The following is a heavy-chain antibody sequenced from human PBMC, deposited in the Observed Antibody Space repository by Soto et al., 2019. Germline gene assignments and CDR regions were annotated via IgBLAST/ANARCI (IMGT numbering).Heavy chain of an antibody. CDR3: NSLRAEDTSVYYCAKEGGLSGSYYISSSYYFDY. CDR2: INHSGST. CDR1: GGSFSGYY. J-gene: IGHJ4*02. V-gene: IGHV4-34*01. Sequence: SETLSLTCAVYGGSFSGYYWSWIRQPPGKGLEWIGEINHSGSTNYNPSLKSRVTISVDTSKNQFSLKLSSVSSALRLYLQMNSLRAEDTSVYYCAKEGGLSGSYYISSSYYFDYWGQGTLVTVSS. D-gene: IGHD1-26*01.